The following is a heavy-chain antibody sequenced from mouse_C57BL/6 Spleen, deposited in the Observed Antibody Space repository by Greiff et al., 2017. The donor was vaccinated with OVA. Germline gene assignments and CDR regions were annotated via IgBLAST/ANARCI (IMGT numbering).Heavy chain of an antibody. J-gene: IGHJ4*01. CDR1: GFTFSDYY. V-gene: IGHV5-16*01. Sequence: EVQVVESEGGLVQPGSSMKLSCTASGFTFSDYYMAWVRQVPEKGLEWVANINYDGSSTYYLDSLKSRFIISRDNAKNILYLQMSSLKSEDTATYYCARGSKANYAMDYWGQGTSVTVSS. CDR2: INYDGSST. D-gene: IGHD1-1*01. CDR3: ARGSKANYAMDY.